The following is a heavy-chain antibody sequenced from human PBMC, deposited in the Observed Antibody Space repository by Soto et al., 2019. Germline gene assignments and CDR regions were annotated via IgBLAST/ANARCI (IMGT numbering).Heavy chain of an antibody. Sequence: QVQLQESGPGLVKPSETLSLTCTVSGGSISSYYWSWIRQPPGKGLEWIGYIYYSGSTNYNPSLKSRVTISVDTSKNQFSLKLSSVTAADTAVYYCARRYGKNAFDIWGRGTMVTVSS. V-gene: IGHV4-59*01. J-gene: IGHJ3*02. CDR1: GGSISSYY. D-gene: IGHD5-18*01. CDR2: IYYSGST. CDR3: ARRYGKNAFDI.